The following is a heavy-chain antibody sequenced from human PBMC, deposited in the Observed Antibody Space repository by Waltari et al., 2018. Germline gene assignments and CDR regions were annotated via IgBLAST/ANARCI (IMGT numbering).Heavy chain of an antibody. CDR3: AKDRGWPNYLDY. CDR2: IRYDGTNK. V-gene: IGHV3-30*02. J-gene: IGHJ4*02. CDR1: GFPFSSYG. Sequence: QVQLVESGGVVVQPGGSLRLSCAASGFPFSSYGMHWVRQAPGKGLEWVTFIRYDGTNKYYSDSVKGRFTISRDNSKNTLYLQMNSLRPEDTAVYYSAKDRGWPNYLDYWGQGTLVTVSS. D-gene: IGHD6-19*01.